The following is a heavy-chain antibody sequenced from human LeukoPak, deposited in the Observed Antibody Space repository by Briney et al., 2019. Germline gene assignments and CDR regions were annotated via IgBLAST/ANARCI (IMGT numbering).Heavy chain of an antibody. J-gene: IGHJ4*02. Sequence: ASVKVSCKASGYTFTSYGISWVRQAPGQGLEWMGWISAYNGNTNYAQKLQGRVTMTTDTSTSTAYMELRSLRSDDTAVYYCARTDCSSTSCYGIADYWGQGTLVTVSS. CDR2: ISAYNGNT. V-gene: IGHV1-18*01. D-gene: IGHD2-2*01. CDR3: ARTDCSSTSCYGIADY. CDR1: GYTFTSYG.